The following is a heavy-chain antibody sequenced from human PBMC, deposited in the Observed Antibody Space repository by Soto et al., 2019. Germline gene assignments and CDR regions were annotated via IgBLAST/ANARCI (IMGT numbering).Heavy chain of an antibody. CDR1: GFTFSSYG. J-gene: IGHJ6*02. V-gene: IGHV3-30*18. Sequence: PGGSLRLSCAASGFTFSSYGMHWVRQAPGKGLEWVAVISYDGSNKYYADSVKGRFTISRDNSKNTLYLQMNSLRAEDTAVYYCAKDISITMVRGVITYYYGMDVWGQGTTVTVSS. D-gene: IGHD3-10*01. CDR2: ISYDGSNK. CDR3: AKDISITMVRGVITYYYGMDV.